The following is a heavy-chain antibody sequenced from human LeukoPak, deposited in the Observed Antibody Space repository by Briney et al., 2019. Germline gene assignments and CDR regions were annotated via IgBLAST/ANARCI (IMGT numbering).Heavy chain of an antibody. D-gene: IGHD6-19*01. V-gene: IGHV3-23*01. CDR1: GFTFSSYA. CDR2: ISGSGGST. CDR3: AIKPGIAVAGTRALVY. J-gene: IGHJ4*02. Sequence: GGSLRLSCAASGFTFSSYAMSWVRQAPGKGLEWVSAISGSGGSTYYADSVKGRFTISRDNSKNTLYLQMNSLRAEDTAVYYCAIKPGIAVAGTRALVYWGQGTLVTVSS.